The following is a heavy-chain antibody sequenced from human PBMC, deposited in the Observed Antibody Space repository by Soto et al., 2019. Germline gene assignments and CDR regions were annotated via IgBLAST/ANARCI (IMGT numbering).Heavy chain of an antibody. CDR2: IIPLFGTA. Sequence: QVQLVQSGADVKKPGSSVKVSCKASGGTFSSYAISWVRQAPGQGLEWMGGIIPLFGTAHYAQKFQGRVTITADDSTITAYRELSSLSSEDTALYYCARDDSVVTLGQGTLVTVSS. CDR3: ARDDSVVT. V-gene: IGHV1-69*01. J-gene: IGHJ5*02. D-gene: IGHD2-15*01. CDR1: GGTFSSYA.